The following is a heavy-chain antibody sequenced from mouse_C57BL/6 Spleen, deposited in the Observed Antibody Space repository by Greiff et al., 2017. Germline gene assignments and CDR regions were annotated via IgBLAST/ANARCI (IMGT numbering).Heavy chain of an antibody. V-gene: IGHV1-82*01. D-gene: IGHD3-2*02. J-gene: IGHJ3*01. CDR1: GYAFSSSW. CDR2: IYPGDGDT. Sequence: QVQLQQSGPELVKPGASVKISCKASGYAFSSSWMNWVKQRPGKGLEWIGRIYPGDGDTNYNGKFKGTATLTADKSSSTAYMQLSSLTSEDSAVYFCARSGTGPAWFAYWGQGTLVTVSA. CDR3: ARSGTGPAWFAY.